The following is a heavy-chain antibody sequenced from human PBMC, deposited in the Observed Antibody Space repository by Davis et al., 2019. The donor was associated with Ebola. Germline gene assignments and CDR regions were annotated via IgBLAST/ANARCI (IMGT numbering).Heavy chain of an antibody. V-gene: IGHV3-30*03. Sequence: GESLKISCAASGFTFSSYGMHWVRQAPGKGPAWVAVISYDETNKDYADSVKGRFTISRDNSKNTLYLQMNSLRAEDTAVYYCARNEVTVVRELDALDVWGQGTMVTVSS. CDR2: ISYDETNK. J-gene: IGHJ3*01. CDR3: ARNEVTVVRELDALDV. CDR1: GFTFSSYG. D-gene: IGHD3-10*01.